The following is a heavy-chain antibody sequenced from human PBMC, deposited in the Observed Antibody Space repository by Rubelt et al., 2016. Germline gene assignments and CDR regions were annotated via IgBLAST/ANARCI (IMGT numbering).Heavy chain of an antibody. CDR1: GFTFSSYA. D-gene: IGHD6-19*01. CDR2: ISDSGGSK. Sequence: GGGLVQPGGSLRLSCAASGFTFSSYAMSWVRQAPGKGLEWVSAISDSGGSKYYADSVKGRFTISRDNSKNTLYVQMNSLRAEDTAVYYCAKDGRVESSGYGLPDYFDNWGQGALVTVSS. V-gene: IGHV3-23*01. J-gene: IGHJ4*02. CDR3: AKDGRVESSGYGLPDYFDN.